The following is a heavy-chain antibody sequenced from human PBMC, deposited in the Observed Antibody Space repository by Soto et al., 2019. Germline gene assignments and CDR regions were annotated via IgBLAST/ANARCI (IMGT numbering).Heavy chain of an antibody. J-gene: IGHJ4*02. CDR1: GFSLSTSGVI. CDR3: AHSARQTGGFDY. CDR2: IYWDDDK. Sequence: QITLKEPGPTLVKHTPTLTLTCTFSGFSLSTSGVIVGWLRKPPGTALEWLALIYWDDDKLYNPSLKSRLTITKDSSRNEVVLTMTIMGPVETATYYCAHSARQTGGFDYWCQGTMVTVS. V-gene: IGHV2-5*02. D-gene: IGHD1-26*01.